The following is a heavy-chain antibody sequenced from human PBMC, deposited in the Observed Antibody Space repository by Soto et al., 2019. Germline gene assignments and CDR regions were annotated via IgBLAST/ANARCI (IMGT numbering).Heavy chain of an antibody. J-gene: IGHJ4*02. CDR1: GFTFSSYA. Sequence: EVQLLESGGGLVQPGGSLRLSCAASGFTFSSYAMSWVRQAPGKGLEWVSAISGSGGSTYYADSVKGRFTISRDNSKNTLYLQTNSLRAEDTAVYYCAKDIRITMVRGVSNFDYWGQGTLVTVSS. V-gene: IGHV3-23*01. CDR3: AKDIRITMVRGVSNFDY. D-gene: IGHD3-10*01. CDR2: ISGSGGST.